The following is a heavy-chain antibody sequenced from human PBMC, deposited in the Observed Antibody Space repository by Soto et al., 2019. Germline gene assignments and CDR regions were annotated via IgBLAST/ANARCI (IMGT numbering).Heavy chain of an antibody. V-gene: IGHV1-69*04. J-gene: IGHJ6*03. D-gene: IGHD6-13*01. CDR2: IIPILGIA. CDR1: GGTFSSYT. CDR3: ARDLQQLVRAYYYYYMDV. Sequence: ASVKVSCKASGGTFSSYTISWVRQAPGQGLEWMGRIIPILGIANYAQKFQGRVTITADKSTSTAYMELSSLRSEDTAVYYCARDLQQLVRAYYYYYMDVWGKGTTVTVSS.